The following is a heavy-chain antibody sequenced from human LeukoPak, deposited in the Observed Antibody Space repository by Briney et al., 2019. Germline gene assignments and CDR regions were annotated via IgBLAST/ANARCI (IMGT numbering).Heavy chain of an antibody. D-gene: IGHD5-18*01. CDR3: AAILVVDTAMVNDY. J-gene: IGHJ4*02. Sequence: GGSLRLSCAASGFTFSSYSMNWVRQAPGKGLEWVSSISSSSSYIYYADSVKGRFTISRDNAKNSLYLQMNSLRAEDTAVYYCAAILVVDTAMVNDYWGQGTLVTVSS. CDR1: GFTFSSYS. V-gene: IGHV3-21*01. CDR2: ISSSSSYI.